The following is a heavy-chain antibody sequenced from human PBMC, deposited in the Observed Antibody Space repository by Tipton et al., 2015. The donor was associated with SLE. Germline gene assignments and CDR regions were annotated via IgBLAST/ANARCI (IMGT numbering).Heavy chain of an antibody. Sequence: TLSLTCTVSGGSISSYYWSWIRQPPGKGLEWIGYIYYSGSTNYNPSLKSRVTISVDTSKNQFSLKLSSVTAADTAVYYCATPRYYDFWNGAFDIWGQGTMVTVSS. V-gene: IGHV4-59*08. CDR1: GGSISSYY. CDR3: ATPRYYDFWNGAFDI. CDR2: IYYSGST. D-gene: IGHD3-3*01. J-gene: IGHJ3*02.